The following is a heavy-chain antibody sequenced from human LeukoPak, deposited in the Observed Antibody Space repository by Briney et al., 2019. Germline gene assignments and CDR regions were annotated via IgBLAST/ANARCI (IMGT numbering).Heavy chain of an antibody. Sequence: GGSLRLSCAASGFTFSSYWMHWVRQAPGKGLVWVSRINSDGSSTSYADSVKGRFTISRDNAKNSLYLQINSLRAEDTALYYCARGYCSGGRCRHFDYWGQGTQVTVSS. D-gene: IGHD2-15*01. CDR1: GFTFSSYW. J-gene: IGHJ4*02. CDR2: INSDGSST. V-gene: IGHV3-74*01. CDR3: ARGYCSGGRCRHFDY.